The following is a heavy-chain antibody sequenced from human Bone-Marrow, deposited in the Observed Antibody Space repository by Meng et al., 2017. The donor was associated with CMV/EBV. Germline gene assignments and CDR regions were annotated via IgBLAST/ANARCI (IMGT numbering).Heavy chain of an antibody. CDR1: GGSFSGYY. D-gene: IGHD2-2*01. J-gene: IGHJ6*02. Sequence: SETLSLTCAVYGGSFSGYYWSWIRQPPGKGLEWIGEINHSGSTNYNPSLKSRVTMSVDTSKNQFSLKLSSVTAADTAVYYCARGLVVPAPYGMDVWGQGTTVTVSS. V-gene: IGHV4-34*01. CDR3: ARGLVVPAPYGMDV. CDR2: INHSGST.